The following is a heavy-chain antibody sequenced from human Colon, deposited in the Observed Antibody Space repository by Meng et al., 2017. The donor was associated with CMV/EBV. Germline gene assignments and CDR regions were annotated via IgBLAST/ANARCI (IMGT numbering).Heavy chain of an antibody. CDR1: GFTFSDHY. CDR3: IRLRGYPDY. J-gene: IGHJ4*02. D-gene: IGHD5-18*01. Sequence: EVQRVESGGGVGQPGGSLGLSCAAAGFTFSDHYMDGVRQAPGKGPEWVGRIRDKPNSYSTDYAASVQGRFTISRDDSKNSLHLQMNSLKTEDTAVYYCIRLRGYPDYWDQGTLVTVSS. V-gene: IGHV3-72*01. CDR2: IRDKPNSYST.